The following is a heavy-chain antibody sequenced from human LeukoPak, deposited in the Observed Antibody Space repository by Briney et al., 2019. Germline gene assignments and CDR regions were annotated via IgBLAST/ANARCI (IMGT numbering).Heavy chain of an antibody. V-gene: IGHV3-21*06. CDR1: GFTFQAYG. CDR3: VRDAGGYDYAWGSYHQD. Sequence: PGGPLRLSCAASGFTFQAYGMNWVRQAPGKGLEWVSSISTSSRDIYYADSVKGRFTISRDNAKNSLYLQMKSLRAEDTAMYYCVRDAGGYDYAWGSYHQDWGQGTLVTVSS. J-gene: IGHJ4*02. D-gene: IGHD3-16*02. CDR2: ISTSSRDI.